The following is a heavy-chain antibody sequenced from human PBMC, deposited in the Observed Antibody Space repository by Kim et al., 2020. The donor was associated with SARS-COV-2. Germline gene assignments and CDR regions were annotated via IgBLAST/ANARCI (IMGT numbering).Heavy chain of an antibody. Sequence: SLKSRVTISVDTSKNQFSLKLSSVTAADTAVYYCARCITMVRGANNWFDPWGQGTLVTVSS. D-gene: IGHD3-10*01. CDR3: ARCITMVRGANNWFDP. V-gene: IGHV4-31*02. J-gene: IGHJ5*02.